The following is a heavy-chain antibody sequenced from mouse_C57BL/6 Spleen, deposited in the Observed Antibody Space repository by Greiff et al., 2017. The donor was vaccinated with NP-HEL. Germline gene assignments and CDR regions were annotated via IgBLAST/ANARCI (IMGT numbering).Heavy chain of an antibody. D-gene: IGHD1-1*01. J-gene: IGHJ2*01. Sequence: EVQLQQSGPELVKPGASVKISCKASGYSFTGYYMHWVKQSSEKSLEWIGEINPSTGGTSYNQKFKGKATLTVDKSSSTAYMQLKSLTSEDSAVYYCARSDYGLDYWGQGTTLTVSS. CDR1: GYSFTGYY. V-gene: IGHV1-43*01. CDR2: INPSTGGT. CDR3: ARSDYGLDY.